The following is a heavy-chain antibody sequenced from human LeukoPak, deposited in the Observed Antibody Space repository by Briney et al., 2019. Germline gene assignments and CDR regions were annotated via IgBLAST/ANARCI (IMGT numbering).Heavy chain of an antibody. Sequence: GGSLRLSCAASGFTFSSYAMSWVRQAPGKGLEWVSAISGSGGSTYYADSVKGRLTISRDNSKNTLYLQMNSLRAEDTAVYYCAKVPGVTMIVVVPGAFDIWGQGTMVTVSS. CDR2: ISGSGGST. V-gene: IGHV3-23*01. CDR1: GFTFSSYA. J-gene: IGHJ3*02. D-gene: IGHD3-22*01. CDR3: AKVPGVTMIVVVPGAFDI.